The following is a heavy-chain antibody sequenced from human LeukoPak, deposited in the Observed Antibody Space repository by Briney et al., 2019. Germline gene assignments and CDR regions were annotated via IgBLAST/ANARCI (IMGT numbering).Heavy chain of an antibody. D-gene: IGHD3-10*01. Sequence: GGSLRLSCAASGFTFNNYYMNWVRQAPGKGLEWVSYISSSSSTIYYADSVKGRFTISRDNAKNSLYLQMNSLRAEDTAVYYCARDRLPLWSTYLFDYWGQGTLVTVSS. CDR1: GFTFNNYY. CDR3: ARDRLPLWSTYLFDY. CDR2: ISSSSSTI. J-gene: IGHJ4*02. V-gene: IGHV3-48*01.